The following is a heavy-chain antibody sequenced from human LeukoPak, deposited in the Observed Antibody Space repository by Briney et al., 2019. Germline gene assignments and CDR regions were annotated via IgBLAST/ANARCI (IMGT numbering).Heavy chain of an antibody. CDR3: ARQRGYCSGGSCYGMFDY. J-gene: IGHJ4*02. V-gene: IGHV4-39*01. D-gene: IGHD2-15*01. CDR2: IYYSGSI. CDR1: GGSISSSNYY. Sequence: SETLSLTCTVSGGSISSSNYYWGWIRQPPGKGLEWIGSIYYSGSIYYNPSLKSRVTISVDTSKNQFSLKLASVTAADTAVYYCARQRGYCSGGSCYGMFDYWGQGTLVTVSS.